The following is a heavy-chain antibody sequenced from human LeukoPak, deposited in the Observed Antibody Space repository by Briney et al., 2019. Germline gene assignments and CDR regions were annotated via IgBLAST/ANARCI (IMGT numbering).Heavy chain of an antibody. CDR2: ISGSGGST. V-gene: IGHV3-23*01. D-gene: IGHD4-17*01. J-gene: IGHJ4*02. CDR3: ARDKDYGDSHFPY. CDR1: GFTFSSYA. Sequence: PGGSLRLSCAASGFTFSSYAMSWVRQAPGKGLEWVSAISGSGGSTYYADSVKGRFTISRDNAKNSLYLQMNSLRADDTAVYYCARDKDYGDSHFPYWGQGTLVTVPS.